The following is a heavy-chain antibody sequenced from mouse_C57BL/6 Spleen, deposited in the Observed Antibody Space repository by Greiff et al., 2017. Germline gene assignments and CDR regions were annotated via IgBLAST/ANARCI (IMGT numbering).Heavy chain of an antibody. CDR1: GYTFTDYD. CDR2: IDPETGGT. D-gene: IGHD1-1*01. J-gene: IGHJ2*01. Sequence: QVQLQQSGAELVRPGASVTLSCKASGYTFTDYDMHWVKQTPVHGLEWIGAIDPETGGTAYNQKFKGKAILTADKTSSTAYMELRSLTSADSAVYYCTRRSCSCFFDYWGQGTTLTVSS. V-gene: IGHV1-15*01. CDR3: TRRSCSCFFDY.